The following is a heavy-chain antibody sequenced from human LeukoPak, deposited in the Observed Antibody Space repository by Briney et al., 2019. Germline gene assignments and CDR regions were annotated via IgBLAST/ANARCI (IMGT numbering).Heavy chain of an antibody. CDR3: ARVPTAARHNLDY. J-gene: IGHJ4*02. V-gene: IGHV4-38-2*02. CDR1: GYSISSGYY. CDR2: INHSGST. D-gene: IGHD6-6*01. Sequence: SETLSLTCIVSGYSISSGYYWSWIRQPPGKGLEWIGEINHSGSTNYNPSLKSRVTISVDTSKNQFSLKLSSVTAADTAVYYCARVPTAARHNLDYWGQGTLVTVSS.